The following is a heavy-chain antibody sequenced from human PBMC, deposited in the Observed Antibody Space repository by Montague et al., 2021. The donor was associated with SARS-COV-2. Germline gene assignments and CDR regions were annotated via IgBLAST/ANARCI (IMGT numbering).Heavy chain of an antibody. D-gene: IGHD3-10*01. CDR2: ISYDGSNK. CDR3: AKDVSLRNFFDY. V-gene: IGHV3-30*18. Sequence: SLRLSCAASGFTFSSYDMHWVRQAPGKGLEWVAVISYDGSNKYYADSVKGRFTISRDNSKNTLHLRMNSLRAEDTAVYYCAKDVSLRNFFDYWGQGTLVTVSS. J-gene: IGHJ4*02. CDR1: GFTFSSYD.